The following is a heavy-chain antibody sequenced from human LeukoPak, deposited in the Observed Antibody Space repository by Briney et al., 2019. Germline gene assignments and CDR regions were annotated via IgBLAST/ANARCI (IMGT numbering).Heavy chain of an antibody. CDR1: GFTFSSYD. Sequence: PGGSLRLSCAASGFTFSSYDMHWVRQATGKGLEWVSAIGTAGVTYYPGSVKGRFTISRENAKNSLYLQMNSLRAGDTAVYYCASGRWGALDYWGQGTLVTVSS. CDR2: IGTAGVT. D-gene: IGHD1-26*01. J-gene: IGHJ4*02. V-gene: IGHV3-13*04. CDR3: ASGRWGALDY.